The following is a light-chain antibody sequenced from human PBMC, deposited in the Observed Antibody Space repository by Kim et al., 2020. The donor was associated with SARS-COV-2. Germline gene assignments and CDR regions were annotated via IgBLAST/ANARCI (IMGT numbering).Light chain of an antibody. V-gene: IGKV3-11*01. CDR2: DAS. Sequence: LSPEERATLSCRASQSISSSLAWYQQKPGQAPRLLICDASNRATGIPARFSGSGSGTDFTLTISSLEPEDFAIYYCLQRSDWPLTFGGGTKVDIK. J-gene: IGKJ4*01. CDR3: LQRSDWPLT. CDR1: QSISSS.